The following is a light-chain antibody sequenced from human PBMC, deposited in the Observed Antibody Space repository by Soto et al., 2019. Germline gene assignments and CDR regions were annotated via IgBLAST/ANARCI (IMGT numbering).Light chain of an antibody. J-gene: IGLJ2*01. CDR3: SSSTSFSTLI. V-gene: IGLV2-14*01. CDR1: SSDVGTYDY. Sequence: QSALTQPASVSGSPGQSITISCTGTSSDVGTYDYVSWYQHHPGKAPKLIIYEVSNRPSGVSNRFSGSKSGNTASLTIAGLQAEDEAADYCSSSTSFSTLIFGGGTKVTVL. CDR2: EVS.